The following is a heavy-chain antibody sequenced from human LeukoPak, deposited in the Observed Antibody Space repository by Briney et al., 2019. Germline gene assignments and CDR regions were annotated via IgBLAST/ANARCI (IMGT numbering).Heavy chain of an antibody. CDR2: INPNSGGT. D-gene: IGHD6-19*01. Sequence: ASVKVSCKASGYTFTGYYMHWVRQAPGQGLEWMGWINPNSGGTNYAQKFQGRVTMTGDTSISTAYMELSRLRSDDTAVYYCARDIGIAVAGTDYWGQGTLVTVSS. V-gene: IGHV1-2*02. CDR3: ARDIGIAVAGTDY. CDR1: GYTFTGYY. J-gene: IGHJ4*02.